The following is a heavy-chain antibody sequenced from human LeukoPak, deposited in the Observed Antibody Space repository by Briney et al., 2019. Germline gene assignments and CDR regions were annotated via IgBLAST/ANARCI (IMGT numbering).Heavy chain of an antibody. CDR1: GGSFSGYY. J-gene: IGHJ6*03. V-gene: IGHV4-34*01. Sequence: SETLSLTCAVYGGSFSGYYWSWIRQPPGKGLEWVGEINHSGSTNYNPSLKSRVTISVDTSKNQFSLKLSSVTAADTAVYYCAREKWFGYYYYYMDVWGKGTTVTVSS. CDR3: AREKWFGYYYYYMDV. D-gene: IGHD3-22*01. CDR2: INHSGST.